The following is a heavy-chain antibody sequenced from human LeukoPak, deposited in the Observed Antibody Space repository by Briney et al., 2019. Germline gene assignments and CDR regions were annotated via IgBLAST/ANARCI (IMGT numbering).Heavy chain of an antibody. D-gene: IGHD4-17*01. CDR1: GFTFSNHP. CDR2: ISGSGGST. V-gene: IGHV3-23*01. Sequence: GGSLRLSCEASGFTFSNHPMSWVRQAPGKGLEWVSAISGSGGSTYYADSVKGRFTISRDNSKNTLYLQMNSLRAEDTAVYYCAKRGADYVFDPWGQGTLVTVSS. J-gene: IGHJ5*02. CDR3: AKRGADYVFDP.